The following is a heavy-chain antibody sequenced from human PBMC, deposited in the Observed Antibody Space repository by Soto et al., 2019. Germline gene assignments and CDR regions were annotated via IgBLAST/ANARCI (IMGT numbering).Heavy chain of an antibody. CDR2: ISSSSSYI. J-gene: IGHJ4*02. Sequence: EVQLVESGGGLVKPGGSRRPSCAASGFTFSSYSMNWFGQAPGKGLEGVSSISSSSSYIYYADSVKGRFTISRDNAKNSLYLQMNSLRAEDTAVYYCARTAGQQLVPYYFDYWGQGTLVTVSS. V-gene: IGHV3-21*01. D-gene: IGHD6-13*01. CDR1: GFTFSSYS. CDR3: ARTAGQQLVPYYFDY.